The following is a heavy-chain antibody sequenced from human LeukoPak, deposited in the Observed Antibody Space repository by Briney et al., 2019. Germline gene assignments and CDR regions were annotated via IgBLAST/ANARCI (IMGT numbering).Heavy chain of an antibody. Sequence: GGSLRLSCAASGFTFSSYAMHWVRQAPGKGLEWVAVISYDGSNKYYADSVKGRFSISRDISKNTLYLQMSSLRAEDTAVYYCASFNSRTVDYWGQGTLVTVSS. CDR2: ISYDGSNK. J-gene: IGHJ4*02. CDR1: GFTFSSYA. D-gene: IGHD2/OR15-2a*01. CDR3: ASFNSRTVDY. V-gene: IGHV3-30-3*01.